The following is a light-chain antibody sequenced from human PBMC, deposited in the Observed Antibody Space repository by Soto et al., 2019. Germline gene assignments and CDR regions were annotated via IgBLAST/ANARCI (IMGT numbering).Light chain of an antibody. CDR2: DNN. CDR3: GTWDSGLSAVV. J-gene: IGLJ3*02. Sequence: QSVLTQPPSVSAAPGQKVTISCSGSSSNIGNNFVSWFQHLPGTAPELLIYDNNKRPSGIPDRFSGSKSGTSATLGITGLQTGDEADYYCGTWDSGLSAVVFGGGTKLTVL. V-gene: IGLV1-51*01. CDR1: SSNIGNNF.